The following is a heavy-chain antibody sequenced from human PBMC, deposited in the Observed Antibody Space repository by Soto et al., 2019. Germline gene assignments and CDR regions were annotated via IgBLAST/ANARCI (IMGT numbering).Heavy chain of an antibody. CDR3: VRDRGYSSFDY. CDR2: MKPDGGEI. V-gene: IGHV3-7*03. D-gene: IGHD4-4*01. CDR1: GFTFSNYW. Sequence: AGGSLRLSCAASGFTFSNYWMSWVRQLPGKGLEWVANMKPDGGEINYVDSVKGRFTISRDNAKNSMSLQMNSLRVEDTAVYYCVRDRGYSSFDYWGQGTPVTVSS. J-gene: IGHJ4*02.